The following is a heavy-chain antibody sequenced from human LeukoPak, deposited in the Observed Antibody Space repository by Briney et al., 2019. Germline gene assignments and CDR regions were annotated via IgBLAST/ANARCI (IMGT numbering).Heavy chain of an antibody. Sequence: GGSLRLSCATSGFTFSSYWMHWVRQAPGKGLVWVSRINSDGSSTSYADSVKGRFTISRDNAKNTLYLQMNSLRAEDTAVYYCARVGLVRGVIQTFDYWGQGTLVTVSS. D-gene: IGHD3-10*01. CDR2: INSDGSST. CDR1: GFTFSSYW. V-gene: IGHV3-74*01. CDR3: ARVGLVRGVIQTFDY. J-gene: IGHJ4*02.